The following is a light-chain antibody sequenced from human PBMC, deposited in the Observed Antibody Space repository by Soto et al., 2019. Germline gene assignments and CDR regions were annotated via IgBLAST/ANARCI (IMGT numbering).Light chain of an antibody. CDR2: RNS. Sequence: QSGLTQPPSASGTPGQTIIISCSGSSSNVGRNTVNWYQHLPGTAPKVLIYRNSHRPSGVPDRSSGSQSGSSASLAISGLRSEDEADYYCAAWDDNLRGLVFGGGTKLTVL. CDR3: AAWDDNLRGLV. J-gene: IGLJ3*02. V-gene: IGLV1-44*01. CDR1: SSNVGRNT.